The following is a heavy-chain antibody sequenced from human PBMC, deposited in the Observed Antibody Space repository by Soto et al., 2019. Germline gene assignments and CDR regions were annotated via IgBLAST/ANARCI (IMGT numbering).Heavy chain of an antibody. Sequence: GGSLRLSCAASGFTFSSNLMHWVRQGPGKGLVWVSRIDNDGSSRDYADSVKGRFTISRDNAKNTLYLEMSSLRAEDTAVYYCATGSGWYSPDYWGQGTLVTVS. CDR3: ATGSGWYSPDY. V-gene: IGHV3-74*01. CDR2: IDNDGSSR. D-gene: IGHD6-19*01. CDR1: GFTFSSNL. J-gene: IGHJ4*02.